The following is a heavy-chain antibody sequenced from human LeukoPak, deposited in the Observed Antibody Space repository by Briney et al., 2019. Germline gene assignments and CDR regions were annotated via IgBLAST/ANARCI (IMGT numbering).Heavy chain of an antibody. Sequence: PGGSLRLSCAASGFTFSSYSMNWVRKAPGKGLEWVSSISSSSSYIYYADSAKGRFTISRDNAKNSLYLQMNSLRAEDTAVYYCARVGVVPRGWFDPWGQGTLVTVSS. CDR2: ISSSSSYI. D-gene: IGHD3-3*01. CDR1: GFTFSSYS. CDR3: ARVGVVPRGWFDP. J-gene: IGHJ5*02. V-gene: IGHV3-21*01.